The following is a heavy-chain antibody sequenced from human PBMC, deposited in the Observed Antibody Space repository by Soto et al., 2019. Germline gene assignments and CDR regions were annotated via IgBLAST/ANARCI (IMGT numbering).Heavy chain of an antibody. V-gene: IGHV4-30-4*01. CDR3: DRGNNWNANWFDP. Sequence: PSETLSLTCTVSGGSISSGDYYWSWIRQPPGKGLEWIGYIYYSGSTYYNPSLKSRVTISVDTSKNQFSLKLSSVTAADTAVYYCDRGNNWNANWFDPWGQGSLVTVSS. J-gene: IGHJ5*02. CDR2: IYYSGST. CDR1: GGSISSGDYY. D-gene: IGHD1-1*01.